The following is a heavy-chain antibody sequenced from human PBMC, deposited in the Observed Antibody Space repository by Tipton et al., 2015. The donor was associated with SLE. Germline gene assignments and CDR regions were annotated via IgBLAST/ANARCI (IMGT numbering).Heavy chain of an antibody. V-gene: IGHV3-21*01. J-gene: IGHJ5*02. CDR2: ISSSSSYI. D-gene: IGHD3-16*01. Sequence: SLRLSCAASGFTFSSYSMNWVRQAPGKGLEWVSSISSSSSYIYYADSVKGRFTIYRDNSKNTLYLQMNSLRAEDTAVYYCANVYVWGSPFDPWGQGTLVTVSS. CDR3: ANVYVWGSPFDP. CDR1: GFTFSSYS.